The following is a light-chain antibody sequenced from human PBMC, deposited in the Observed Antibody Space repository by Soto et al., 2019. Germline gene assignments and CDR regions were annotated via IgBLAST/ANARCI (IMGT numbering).Light chain of an antibody. V-gene: IGKV1-9*01. CDR1: QDIRRY. Sequence: DIQLTQSPTFLSASAGARVSITCRASQDIRRYLVWYQQKPGKAPNLLIYDASSLQTGVPSRFSGSGSGTEFTLTITSLQPEDFATYYCRHFYTFGQGTKLEIK. CDR3: RHFYT. CDR2: DAS. J-gene: IGKJ2*01.